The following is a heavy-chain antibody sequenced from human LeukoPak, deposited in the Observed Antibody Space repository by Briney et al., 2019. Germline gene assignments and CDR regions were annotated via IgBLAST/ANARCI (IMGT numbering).Heavy chain of an antibody. CDR2: IYPGDSDT. V-gene: IGHV5-51*01. Sequence: GESLKISCKGSGYSFTSYWIGWVRQMPGKGLEWMGIIYPGDSDTRYSPSFQGQVTISADKSISTAYLQWSSLKASDTAMYYCARQMVVTAIPGWFDPRGQGTLVTVSS. D-gene: IGHD2-21*02. J-gene: IGHJ5*02. CDR1: GYSFTSYW. CDR3: ARQMVVTAIPGWFDP.